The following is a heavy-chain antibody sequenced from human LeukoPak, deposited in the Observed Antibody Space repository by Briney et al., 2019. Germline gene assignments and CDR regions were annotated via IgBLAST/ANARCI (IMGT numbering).Heavy chain of an antibody. J-gene: IGHJ4*02. V-gene: IGHV3-30-3*01. Sequence: GGSLRLSCAASGFTFSSYAMHWVRQAPGKGLEWVAVISYDGSNKYYADPVKGRFTISRDNSKNTLYLQMNSLRAEDTAVYYCARGSGSGSYDFDYWGQGTLVTVSS. D-gene: IGHD3-10*01. CDR2: ISYDGSNK. CDR3: ARGSGSGSYDFDY. CDR1: GFTFSSYA.